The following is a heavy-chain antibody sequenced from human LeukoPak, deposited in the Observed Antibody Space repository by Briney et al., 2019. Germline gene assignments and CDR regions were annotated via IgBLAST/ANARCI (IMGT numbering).Heavy chain of an antibody. CDR1: GYSFASYW. D-gene: IGHD3/OR15-3a*01. CDR2: TYPDDSET. Sequence: GDSLKISCKGSGYSFASYWIGWVRQMPGKGLEWMGITYPDDSETRYSASFQGQVTISADKSISIAYLQWSSLKASDTAMYYCARFLGPSGGLDYWGQGTLVTVSS. V-gene: IGHV5-51*01. CDR3: ARFLGPSGGLDY. J-gene: IGHJ4*02.